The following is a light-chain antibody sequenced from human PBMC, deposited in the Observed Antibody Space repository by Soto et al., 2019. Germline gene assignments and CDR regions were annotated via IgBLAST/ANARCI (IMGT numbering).Light chain of an antibody. CDR3: QQYGSSPALT. Sequence: EIVLTQSPGTLSLSPGERATLSCRVSQSVSSRYLAWYQQIPGQAPRLLIYGASSRATGIPDRFSGSGSGTDFTLTISRLEPEDFAVYYCQQYGSSPALTFGGGTKV. V-gene: IGKV3-20*01. CDR2: GAS. J-gene: IGKJ4*01. CDR1: QSVSSRY.